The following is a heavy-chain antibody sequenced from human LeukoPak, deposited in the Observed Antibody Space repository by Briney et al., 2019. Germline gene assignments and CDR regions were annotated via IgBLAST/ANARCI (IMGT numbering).Heavy chain of an antibody. CDR3: AREVGSGSYYLDY. CDR2: ISYDGSNK. CDR1: GFTFSSYG. J-gene: IGHJ4*02. V-gene: IGHV3-30*03. Sequence: QPGGSLRLSCAASGFTFSSYGMHWVRQAPGKGLEWVAVISYDGSNKYYADSVKGRFTISRDNSKNTLYLQMNSLRAEDTAVYYCAREVGSGSYYLDYWGQGTLVTVSS. D-gene: IGHD3-10*01.